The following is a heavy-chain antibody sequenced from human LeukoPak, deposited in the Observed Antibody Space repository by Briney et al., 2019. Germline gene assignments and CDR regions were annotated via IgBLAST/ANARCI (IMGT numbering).Heavy chain of an antibody. CDR1: GGSISSGSYY. D-gene: IGHD3-10*01. CDR2: IYYSGST. J-gene: IGHJ4*02. CDR3: ARSSRPDYYGSGSYPDY. Sequence: SQTLSLTCTVSGGSISSGSYYWSWIRQPPGKGLEWIGYIYYSGSTNYNPSLKSRVTISVDTSKNQFSLKLSSVTAADTAVYYCARSSRPDYYGSGSYPDYWGQGTLVTVSS. V-gene: IGHV4-61*01.